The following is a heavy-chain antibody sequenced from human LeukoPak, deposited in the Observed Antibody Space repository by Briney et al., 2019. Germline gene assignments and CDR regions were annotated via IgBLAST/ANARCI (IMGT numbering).Heavy chain of an antibody. Sequence: ASVKVSCKASGYTFTGYYMHWVRQAPGQGLEWMGWINPNSGGTNYAQKFQGRVTMTRDTSISTAYMELSRLRSDDTAVYYCARDPIWFGDPSEYFDYWGQGTLVTVPS. CDR2: INPNSGGT. D-gene: IGHD3-10*01. CDR3: ARDPIWFGDPSEYFDY. J-gene: IGHJ4*02. CDR1: GYTFTGYY. V-gene: IGHV1-2*02.